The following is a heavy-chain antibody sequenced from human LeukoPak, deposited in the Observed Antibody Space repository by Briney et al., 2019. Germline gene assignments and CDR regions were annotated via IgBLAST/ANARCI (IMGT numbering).Heavy chain of an antibody. J-gene: IGHJ4*02. CDR2: IYYSGST. V-gene: IGHV4-59*01. CDR1: GGSISSYY. CDR3: ARAGRYGSGSYYGY. Sequence: PSETLSLTCTVPGGSISSYYWSWIRQPPGKGLEWIGYIYYSGSTNYNPSLKSRVTISVDTSKNQFSLKLNSVTAADTAVYYCARAGRYGSGSYYGYWGQGTLVTVSS. D-gene: IGHD3-10*01.